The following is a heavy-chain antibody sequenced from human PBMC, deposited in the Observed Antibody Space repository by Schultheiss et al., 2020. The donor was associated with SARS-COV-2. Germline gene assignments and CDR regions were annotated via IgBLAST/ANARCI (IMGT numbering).Heavy chain of an antibody. D-gene: IGHD3-10*01. Sequence: GGSLRLSCAASGFTFSSYGMHWVRQAPGKGLEWVAVIWYDGSNKYYADSVKGRFTISRDNSKNTLYLQMNSLRAEDTAVYYCARDRGPLGWFDPWGQGTLVTVSS. CDR1: GFTFSSYG. CDR3: ARDRGPLGWFDP. V-gene: IGHV3-30*19. CDR2: IWYDGSNK. J-gene: IGHJ5*02.